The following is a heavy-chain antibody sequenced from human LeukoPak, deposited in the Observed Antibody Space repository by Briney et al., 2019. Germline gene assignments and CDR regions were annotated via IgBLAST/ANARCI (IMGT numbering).Heavy chain of an antibody. CDR1: GDSISRSDSY. D-gene: IGHD3-22*01. J-gene: IGHJ1*01. CDR3: ARRRYYDGSGYLE. Sequence: KPSETLSLTCSVSGDSISRSDSYWDWIRQPPGKGLEWIGTLYYSGRTYYSPSLKSRVTMSVDTSKNQFSLNLRSVTAADTAVYYCARRRYYDGSGYLEWGQGTLLSVSS. CDR2: LYYSGRT. V-gene: IGHV4-39*01.